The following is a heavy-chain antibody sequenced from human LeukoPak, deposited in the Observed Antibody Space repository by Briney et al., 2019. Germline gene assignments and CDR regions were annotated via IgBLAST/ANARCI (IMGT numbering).Heavy chain of an antibody. CDR1: GFTFNNYP. D-gene: IGHD3-16*01. CDR2: ISASGDNT. CDR3: AKDWGSSPKWLDP. V-gene: IGHV3-23*01. J-gene: IGHJ5*02. Sequence: PGGSLRLSCAASGFTFNNYPMPWLRQAPGKGLEWVSAISASGDNTYYADSVKGRVTIPRDNSKNTLYLQMNTLRAEDTAIYYCAKDWGSSPKWLDPWGQGTLVSVSS.